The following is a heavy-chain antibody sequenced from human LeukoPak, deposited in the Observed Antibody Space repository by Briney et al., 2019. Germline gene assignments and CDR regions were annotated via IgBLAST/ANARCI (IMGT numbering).Heavy chain of an antibody. CDR3: AREDSDAFDI. J-gene: IGHJ3*02. Sequence: NSGGSLRLSCAASGFTFSSYSMNWVRQAPGKGLEWVSSISSSSSYIYYADSVKGRFTISRDNAKNSLYLQMNSLRAEDTAVYYCAREDSDAFDIWGQGTMVTVSS. V-gene: IGHV3-21*01. CDR2: ISSSSSYI. CDR1: GFTFSSYS.